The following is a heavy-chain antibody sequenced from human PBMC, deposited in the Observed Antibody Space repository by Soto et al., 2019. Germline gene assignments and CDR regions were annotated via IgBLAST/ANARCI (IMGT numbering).Heavy chain of an antibody. J-gene: IGHJ6*03. CDR3: VRGCGTSNCPYYLDV. D-gene: IGHD1-1*01. CDR2: IKQDGSDI. CDR1: GFTFNTYW. V-gene: IGHV3-7*01. Sequence: GGSLRLSCEASGFTFNTYWMSWVRQAPGEGLEWVATIKQDGSDIYYVDSVRGRFTISRDNAKGSLYLQLSTLRAEDTAVYYCVRGCGTSNCPYYLDVWGRATTVTVSS.